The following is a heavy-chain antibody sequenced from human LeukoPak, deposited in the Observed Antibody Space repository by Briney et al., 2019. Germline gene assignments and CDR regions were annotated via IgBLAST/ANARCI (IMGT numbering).Heavy chain of an antibody. J-gene: IGHJ4*02. CDR1: GFTFSSYW. V-gene: IGHV3-48*01. D-gene: IGHD7-27*01. CDR3: ARDHRWGFDY. CDR2: IRSRDRTI. Sequence: GGSLRLSCAAYGFTFSSYWMSWVRQAPGKGLEWVSYIRSRDRTIYYADSVKGRFTISTDNAENSLYLQMHSLRTEDTAVYYCARDHRWGFDYWGRGTLVTVSS.